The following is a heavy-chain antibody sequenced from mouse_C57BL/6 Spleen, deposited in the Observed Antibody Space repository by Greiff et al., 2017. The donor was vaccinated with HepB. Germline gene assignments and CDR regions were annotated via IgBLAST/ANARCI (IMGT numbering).Heavy chain of an antibody. V-gene: IGHV5-6*01. CDR1: GFTFSSYG. CDR3: ARQAYYSNSYYFDY. J-gene: IGHJ2*01. CDR2: ISSGGSYT. D-gene: IGHD2-5*01. Sequence: EVQLQESGGDLVKPGGSLKLSCAASGFTFSSYGMSWVRQTPDKRLEWVATISSGGSYTYYPDSVKGRFTISRDNAKNTLYLQMSSLKSEDTAMYYCARQAYYSNSYYFDYWGQGTTLTVSS.